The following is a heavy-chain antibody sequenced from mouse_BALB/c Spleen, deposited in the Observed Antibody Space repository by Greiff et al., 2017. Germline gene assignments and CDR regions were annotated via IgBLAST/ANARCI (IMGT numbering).Heavy chain of an antibody. V-gene: IGHV5-4*02. D-gene: IGHD2-4*01. J-gene: IGHJ4*01. CDR2: ISDGGSYT. CDR3: ARGMITYYAMDY. Sequence: EVQRVESGGGLVKPGGSLKLSCAASGFTFSDYYMYWVRQTPEKRLEWVATISDGGSYTYYPDSVKGRFTISRDNAKNNLYLQMSSLKSEDTAMYYCARGMITYYAMDYWGQGTSVTVSS. CDR1: GFTFSDYY.